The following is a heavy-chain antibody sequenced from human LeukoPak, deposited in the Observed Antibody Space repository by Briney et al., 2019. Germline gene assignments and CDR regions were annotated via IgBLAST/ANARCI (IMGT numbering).Heavy chain of an antibody. J-gene: IGHJ4*02. V-gene: IGHV3-7*01. CDR3: ARVSPLRITMIVVAGYYFDY. CDR2: IKQDGSEK. Sequence: GGSLRLSCAASGFTFSSYWMSWVRQAPGKGLEWVANIKQDGSEKYYVDSVKGRFTISRDNAKNSLYLQMNSLRAEDTAVYYCARVSPLRITMIVVAGYYFDYWGQGTLVTVSS. D-gene: IGHD3-22*01. CDR1: GFTFSSYW.